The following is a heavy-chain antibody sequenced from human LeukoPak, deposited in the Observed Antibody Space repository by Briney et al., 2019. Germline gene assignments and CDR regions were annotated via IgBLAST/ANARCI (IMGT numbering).Heavy chain of an antibody. J-gene: IGHJ4*02. CDR1: GYTFTSYY. V-gene: IGHV1-46*01. D-gene: IGHD2-2*01. CDR2: INPSGGST. CDR3: ARPGYCSSTSCYLDY. Sequence: GASVKVSCAASGYTFTSYYMHWVRQAPGQGLEWMGIINPSGGSTSYAQRFQGRVTMTRDTSTSTVYMELSSLRSEDTAVYYCARPGYCSSTSCYLDYWGQGTLVTVSS.